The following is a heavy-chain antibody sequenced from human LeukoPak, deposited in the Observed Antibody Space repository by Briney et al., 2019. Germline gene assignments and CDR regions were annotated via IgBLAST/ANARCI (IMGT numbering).Heavy chain of an antibody. CDR1: GFTFSSYG. J-gene: IGHJ4*02. CDR3: ANLHSSGYDY. V-gene: IGHV3-30*18. D-gene: IGHD3-22*01. CDR2: ISYDGSNK. Sequence: RGSLRLSCAASGFTFSSYGMHWVRQAPGKGLEWVAVISYDGSNKYYADSVKGRFTISRDNSKNTLYLQMNSLRAEDTAVYYCANLHSSGYDYWGQGTLVTVSS.